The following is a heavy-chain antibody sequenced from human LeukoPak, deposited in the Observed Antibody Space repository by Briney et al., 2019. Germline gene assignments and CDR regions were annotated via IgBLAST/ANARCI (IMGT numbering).Heavy chain of an antibody. J-gene: IGHJ5*02. Sequence: ASETLSLTCAVYGGSFSGYYWSWIRQPPGKGLEWIGEINHSGSTNYNPSLKSRVTISVDTSKNQFSLKLSSVTAADTAVYYCARWGGSGWYPTHNWFDPWGQGTLVTVSS. CDR1: GGSFSGYY. V-gene: IGHV4-34*01. CDR3: ARWGGSGWYPTHNWFDP. CDR2: INHSGST. D-gene: IGHD6-19*01.